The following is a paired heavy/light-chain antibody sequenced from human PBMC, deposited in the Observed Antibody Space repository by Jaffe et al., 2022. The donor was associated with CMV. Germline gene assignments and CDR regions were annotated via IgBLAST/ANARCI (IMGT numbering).Heavy chain of an antibody. Sequence: EVQLVETGGGLIQPGGSLRLSCAASGFTVSSNYMSWVRQAPGKGLEWVSVIYSGGSTYYADSVKGRFTISRDNSKNTLYLQMNSLRAEDTAVYYCAKGNIAAAGDAFDIWGQGTMVTVSS. J-gene: IGHJ3*02. D-gene: IGHD6-13*01. CDR1: GFTVSSNY. CDR2: IYSGGST. V-gene: IGHV3-53*02. CDR3: AKGNIAAAGDAFDI.
Light chain of an antibody. Sequence: DIQMTQSPSSLSASVGDRVTITCRASQSISSYLNWYQQKPGKAPKLLIYAASSLQSGVPSRFSGSGSGTDFTLTISSLQPEDFATYYCQQSYSTPPWTFGGGTKVEIK. V-gene: IGKV1-39*01. CDR3: QQSYSTPPWT. J-gene: IGKJ4*01. CDR2: AAS. CDR1: QSISSY.